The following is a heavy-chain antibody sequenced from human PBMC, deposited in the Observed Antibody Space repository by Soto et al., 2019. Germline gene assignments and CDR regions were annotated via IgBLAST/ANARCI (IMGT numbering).Heavy chain of an antibody. V-gene: IGHV4-34*01. D-gene: IGHD3-10*01. J-gene: IGHJ5*02. CDR1: GGSFSGYY. CDR2: INHSGST. CDR3: ARRGWGVRGNWFDP. Sequence: QVQLQQWGAGLLKPSETLSLTCAVYGGSFSGYYWSWIRQPPGKGLEWIGEINHSGSTNYNPALKSGVTISVDTSKNQFSLKLSSVTAADTAVYYCARRGWGVRGNWFDPWGQGTLVTVSS.